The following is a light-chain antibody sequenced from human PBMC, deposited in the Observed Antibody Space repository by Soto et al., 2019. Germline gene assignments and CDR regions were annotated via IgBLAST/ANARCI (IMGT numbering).Light chain of an antibody. CDR2: DAS. V-gene: IGKV1-33*01. Sequence: DIQMTQSPSSLSASVGDRVTITCQASQDISNYLNWYQQKPGKAPKXLIYDASNLETGVPSRCSGSGSGTDFTFTISSLQPADIATYECQQYDNLPITFGQGTRLEIK. CDR3: QQYDNLPIT. CDR1: QDISNY. J-gene: IGKJ5*01.